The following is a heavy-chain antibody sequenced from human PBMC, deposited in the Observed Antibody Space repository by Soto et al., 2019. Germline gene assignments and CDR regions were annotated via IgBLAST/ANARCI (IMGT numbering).Heavy chain of an antibody. CDR1: GGSISSGGYY. Sequence: QVQLQESGPGLVKPSQTLSLTCTVSGGSISSGGYYWSWIRQHPGKGLEWIGYIYYSGSTYYNPSLKSRVTISVDTSKNQFSLKLSSVTAADTAVYYCTMVRGVKESYYYYYIDVWGKGTTVTVSS. J-gene: IGHJ6*03. D-gene: IGHD3-10*01. CDR2: IYYSGST. V-gene: IGHV4-31*03. CDR3: TMVRGVKESYYYYYIDV.